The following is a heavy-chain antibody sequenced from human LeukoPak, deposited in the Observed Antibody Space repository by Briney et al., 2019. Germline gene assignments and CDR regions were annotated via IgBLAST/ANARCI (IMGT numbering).Heavy chain of an antibody. CDR3: ASGYDYVWGSYRPYGMDV. D-gene: IGHD3-16*02. CDR2: IYHSGTT. J-gene: IGHJ6*02. CDR1: GGSISSDYW. V-gene: IGHV4-4*02. Sequence: SGTLSLTCAVSGGSISSDYWWSWVRQPPGKGLEWIGEIYHSGTTNYNPSLKSRVTISVDKSKNQFSLELSSVTAADTAVYYCASGYDYVWGSYRPYGMDVWGQGTTVTVSS.